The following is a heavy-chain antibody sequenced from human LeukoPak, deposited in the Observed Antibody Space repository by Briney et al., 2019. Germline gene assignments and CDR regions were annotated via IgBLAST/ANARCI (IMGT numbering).Heavy chain of an antibody. D-gene: IGHD2-2*01. V-gene: IGHV1-2*02. J-gene: IGHJ4*02. CDR2: TNPNSGGT. Sequence: GASVKVSCKASGYTFTGYYMHWVRQAPGQGLEWMGWTNPNSGGTNYAQKFQGRVTMTRDASISTAYMELSRLRSDDTAVYYCARVAPVDTSCYDCFDYWGQGTLVTVSS. CDR3: ARVAPVDTSCYDCFDY. CDR1: GYTFTGYY.